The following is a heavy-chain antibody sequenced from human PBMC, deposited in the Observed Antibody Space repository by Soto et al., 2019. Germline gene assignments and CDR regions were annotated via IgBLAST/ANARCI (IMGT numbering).Heavy chain of an antibody. Sequence: GGSLRLSCVASGFSLANYPMNWVRQAPGKGLEWVSYSSPRGDRTHYADSVEGRFTISRDNSKNSLSLQMNSLRAEDTAVYHCAKGLSSASSFDYWGQGTLVTAPQ. D-gene: IGHD3-22*01. J-gene: IGHJ4*02. V-gene: IGHV3-23*01. CDR1: GFSLANYP. CDR3: AKGLSSASSFDY. CDR2: SSPRGDRT.